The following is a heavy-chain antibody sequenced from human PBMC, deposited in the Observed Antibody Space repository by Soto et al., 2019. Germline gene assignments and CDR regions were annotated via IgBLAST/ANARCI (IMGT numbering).Heavy chain of an antibody. CDR1: GGSISSYY. J-gene: IGHJ6*03. CDR3: ARHPYDFWSGYYRDYYYYYMDV. V-gene: IGHV4-59*08. CDR2: IYYSGST. Sequence: SETLSLTCTVSGGSISSYYWSWIRQPPGKGLEWIGYIYYSGSTNYNPSLKSRVTISVDTSKNQFSLKLSSVTAADTAVYYCARHPYDFWSGYYRDYYYYYMDVWGKGTTVTVSS. D-gene: IGHD3-3*01.